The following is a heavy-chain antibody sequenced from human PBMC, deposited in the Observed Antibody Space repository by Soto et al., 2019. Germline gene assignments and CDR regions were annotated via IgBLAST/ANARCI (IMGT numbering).Heavy chain of an antibody. D-gene: IGHD3-9*01. CDR2: IYSGGST. CDR1: GFTVSSNY. Sequence: GGSLRLSCAASGFTVSSNYMSWVRQAPGKGLEWVSVIYSGGSTYYADSVKGRFTISRDNSKNTLYLQMNSLRAEDTAVYYCARVHYDILTGGVWGKGTTVTVSS. CDR3: ARVHYDILTGGV. J-gene: IGHJ6*04. V-gene: IGHV3-66*01.